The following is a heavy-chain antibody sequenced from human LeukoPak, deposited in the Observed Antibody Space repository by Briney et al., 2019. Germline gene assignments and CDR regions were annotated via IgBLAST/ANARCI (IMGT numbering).Heavy chain of an antibody. V-gene: IGHV3-7*01. CDR3: ARGPDYGDRVDYFDY. CDR2: IKKDGRQ. J-gene: IGHJ4*02. Sequence: GGSLRLSCAASGFMFSRHWMGWVRQAPGKGLEWVATIKKDGRQYYVDSVKGRFIISRDNAKNSLDLQMNNLRAEDTAVYSCARGPDYGDRVDYFDYWGQGTLVTVSS. D-gene: IGHD4-17*01. CDR1: GFMFSRHW.